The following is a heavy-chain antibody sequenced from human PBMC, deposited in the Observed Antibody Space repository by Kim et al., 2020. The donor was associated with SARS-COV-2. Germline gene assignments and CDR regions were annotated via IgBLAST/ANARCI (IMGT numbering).Heavy chain of an antibody. V-gene: IGHV5-51*01. CDR2: IYPGDSDT. CDR3: TRHRRGAYTLDAFDI. D-gene: IGHD4-4*01. J-gene: IGHJ3*02. Sequence: GESLKISCKGSGYSFSSHWIAWVRQMPGKGLEWMGIIYPGDSDTKYSPSFQGQVTISADKSINSAYLQWSRLKASDTAMYYCTRHRRGAYTLDAFDIWGQGTMVTLSS. CDR1: GYSFSSHW.